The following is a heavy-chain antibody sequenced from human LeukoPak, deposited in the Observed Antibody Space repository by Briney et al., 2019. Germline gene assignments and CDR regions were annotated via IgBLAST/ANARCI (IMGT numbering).Heavy chain of an antibody. CDR1: GGTFSSHA. CDR2: IIPIFGTA. Sequence: ASVKVSCKASGGTFSSHAISWVRQAPGQGLEWMGRIIPIFGTANYAQKFQGRVTITTDESTSTAYMELSSLRSEDTAVYYCARDSYYDSSGLSDYWGQGTLVTVSS. D-gene: IGHD3-22*01. V-gene: IGHV1-69*05. J-gene: IGHJ4*02. CDR3: ARDSYYDSSGLSDY.